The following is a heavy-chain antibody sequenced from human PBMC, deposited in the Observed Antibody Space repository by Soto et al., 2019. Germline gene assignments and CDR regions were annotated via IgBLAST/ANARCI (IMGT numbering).Heavy chain of an antibody. CDR1: GYTFTSYG. D-gene: IGHD3-16*01. J-gene: IGHJ5*02. CDR3: ERDKTCFEKKWFAP. Sequence: ASVKVSCKASGYTFTSYGISLVRQAPVQVLEWMVWIIAYNWNTNYSQKLQGRFTITRYTSTVTAYIELMSLASDDTAVYYCERDKTCFEKKWFAPWGQGTLVPVSS. V-gene: IGHV1-18*01. CDR2: IIAYNWNT.